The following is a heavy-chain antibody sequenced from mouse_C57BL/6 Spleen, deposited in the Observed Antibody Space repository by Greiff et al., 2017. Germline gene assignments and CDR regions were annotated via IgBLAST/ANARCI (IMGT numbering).Heavy chain of an antibody. CDR3: AMFGLYYKDWMDY. D-gene: IGHD2-1*01. Sequence: QVQLQQPGAELVKPGASVKVSCKASGYTFTSHWMHWVKQRPGQGLEWIGRIHPSASDTNYNQKFKGKATLTVDKSSSTAYMQLSSLTSEDSAVYYCAMFGLYYKDWMDYWGQGTSVTVSS. J-gene: IGHJ4*01. V-gene: IGHV1-74*01. CDR2: IHPSASDT. CDR1: GYTFTSHW.